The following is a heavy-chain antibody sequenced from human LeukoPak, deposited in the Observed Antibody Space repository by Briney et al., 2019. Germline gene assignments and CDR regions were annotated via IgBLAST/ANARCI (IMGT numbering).Heavy chain of an antibody. CDR1: GFTFSSYW. CDR3: ARAVGSSSWYPSSFDP. D-gene: IGHD6-13*01. Sequence: GGSLRLSCAASGFTFSSYWMHWVRQAPGKGLVWVSHINSDGSNTTYADSVKGRFTISRDTAKNTLYLQMSSLRAEDTAVYYCARAVGSSSWYPSSFDPWGQGTLVTVSS. J-gene: IGHJ5*02. V-gene: IGHV3-74*01. CDR2: INSDGSNT.